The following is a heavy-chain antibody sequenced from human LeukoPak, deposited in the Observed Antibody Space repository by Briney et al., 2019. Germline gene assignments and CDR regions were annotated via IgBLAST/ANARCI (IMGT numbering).Heavy chain of an antibody. D-gene: IGHD2-2*01. CDR1: GFTFGGYG. V-gene: IGHV3-20*04. CDR3: GRDDGSTNIDY. J-gene: IGHJ4*02. Sequence: PGGSLRLSCAASGFTFGGYGMSWVRQAPGKGLEWVSGINRNGSSTGYPDSVKGRFTISRDNAKNSLYLQMNRLRAEDPALYYWGRDDGSTNIDYWGRGTLVTVSS. CDR2: INRNGSST.